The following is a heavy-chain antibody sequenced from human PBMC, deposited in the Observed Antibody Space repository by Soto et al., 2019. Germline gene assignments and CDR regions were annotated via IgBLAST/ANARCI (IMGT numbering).Heavy chain of an antibody. J-gene: IGHJ4*02. D-gene: IGHD2-15*01. CDR2: MSYDRSNK. Sequence: QVQLVASGGGVVQPGRSLRLSCVVSGFTCRSYGMHWVRQAPGKGLEWVAFMSYDRSNKKYEDSVKGRFTISRDNSKNRLYLQMNSVRSEDTAIYYCVSALCHYEGGRGAFYYFESWGQGTLVTVSS. CDR3: VSALCHYEGGRGAFYYFES. V-gene: IGHV3-30*03. CDR1: GFTCRSYG.